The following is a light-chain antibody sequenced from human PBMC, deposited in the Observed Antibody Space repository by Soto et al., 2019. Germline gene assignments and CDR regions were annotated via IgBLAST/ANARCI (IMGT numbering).Light chain of an antibody. Sequence: QSALTQPPSVSGSPGQSITISCTGTSSDVGGYHYVSWYQQHPGKAPKLMIYGVSNRPSGVSNRFSGSKSGNTASLTISGLQAEHGGEYVLILYTRSSSKVFGAGTKVTVL. CDR1: SSDVGGYHY. CDR3: ILYTRSSSKV. J-gene: IGLJ1*01. CDR2: GVS. V-gene: IGLV2-14*03.